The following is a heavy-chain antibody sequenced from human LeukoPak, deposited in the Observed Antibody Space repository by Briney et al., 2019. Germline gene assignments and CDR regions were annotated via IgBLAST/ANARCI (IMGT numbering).Heavy chain of an antibody. CDR1: GFTFSSYW. V-gene: IGHV3-7*03. J-gene: IGHJ3*02. Sequence: GGSLRLSCAASGFTFSSYWMSWVRQAPGKGLEWVANIKQDGSEKYYVDSVKGRFTISRDNAKNSLYLQMNSLRAEDMAVYYCARIEWERLGRAFDIWGQGTMVTVSS. CDR2: IKQDGSEK. D-gene: IGHD1-26*01. CDR3: ARIEWERLGRAFDI.